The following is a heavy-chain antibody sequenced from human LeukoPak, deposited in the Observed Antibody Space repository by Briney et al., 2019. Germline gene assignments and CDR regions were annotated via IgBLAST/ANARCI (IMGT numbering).Heavy chain of an antibody. CDR1: GFTFSSYA. D-gene: IGHD3-10*01. CDR3: AKDLGPNYYGSGSYDAFDI. V-gene: IGHV3-30-3*01. CDR2: ISYDGSNK. Sequence: GGSLRLSCAASGFTFSSYAMHWVRQAPGKGLEWVAVISYDGSNKYYADSVKGRFTISRDNSKNTLYLQMNSLRAEDTALYYCAKDLGPNYYGSGSYDAFDIWGQGTMVTVPS. J-gene: IGHJ3*02.